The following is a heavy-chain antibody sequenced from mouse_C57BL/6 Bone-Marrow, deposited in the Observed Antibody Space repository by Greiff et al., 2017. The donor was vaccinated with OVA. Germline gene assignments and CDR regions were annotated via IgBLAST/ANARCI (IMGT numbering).Heavy chain of an antibody. Sequence: VQLQQPGAELVMPGASVKLSCKASGYTFTSYWMHWVKQRPGQGLEWIGEIDPSDSYTNYNHKFKGKSTLTVDKSSSTAYMQLSSLTSEDSAVYYCARWGGAWFAYWGQGTLVTVSA. CDR2: IDPSDSYT. CDR3: ARWGGAWFAY. CDR1: GYTFTSYW. V-gene: IGHV1-69*01. J-gene: IGHJ3*01.